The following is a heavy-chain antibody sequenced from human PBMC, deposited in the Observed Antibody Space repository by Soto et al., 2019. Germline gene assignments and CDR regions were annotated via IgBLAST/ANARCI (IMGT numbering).Heavy chain of an antibody. CDR1: GFTFSSYA. D-gene: IGHD6-13*01. Sequence: EVQLLESGGGLVQPGGSLRLSCAASGFTFSSYAMSWVRQAPGKGLEWVSAISGSGGSTYYADSVKGRFTISRDNSKNTLYLQMNSLRAEDTAVYYCAKDPYSSSWYPSPFDYWGQGTLVTVSS. CDR2: ISGSGGST. J-gene: IGHJ4*02. V-gene: IGHV3-23*01. CDR3: AKDPYSSSWYPSPFDY.